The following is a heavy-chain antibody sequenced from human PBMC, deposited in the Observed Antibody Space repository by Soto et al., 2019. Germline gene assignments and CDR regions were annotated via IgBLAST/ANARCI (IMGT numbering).Heavy chain of an antibody. J-gene: IGHJ3*02. CDR2: INAGNGNT. CDR3: ARGSPMHALDI. D-gene: IGHD2-15*01. V-gene: IGHV1-3*01. Sequence: QVQLVQSGAEVKKPGASVKVSCKASGYTFTSYAMHWVRQAPGQRLEWMGWINAGNGNTKYSQKCQGRVTITRGTADSTDYMELSSLRSEDTDVYYCARGSPMHALDISGQGTMVTVSS. CDR1: GYTFTSYA.